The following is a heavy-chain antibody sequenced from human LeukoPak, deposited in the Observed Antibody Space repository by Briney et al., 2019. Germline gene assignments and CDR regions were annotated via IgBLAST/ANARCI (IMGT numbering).Heavy chain of an antibody. CDR2: ISITSDTI. D-gene: IGHD6-25*01. CDR3: ARENLAAAADY. V-gene: IGHV3-48*01. J-gene: IGHJ4*02. CDR1: GFTFSSYS. Sequence: GGSLRLSCVASGFTFSSYSMNWVRQAPGKGLEWVSYISITSDTIYYAESVKGRFTISRDNAKNSLSLQMNSLRGEDTAVYYCARENLAAAADYWGQGTVVTVSS.